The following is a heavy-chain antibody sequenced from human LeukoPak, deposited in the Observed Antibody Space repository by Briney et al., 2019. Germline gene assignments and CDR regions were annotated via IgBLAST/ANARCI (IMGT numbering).Heavy chain of an antibody. V-gene: IGHV1-24*01. CDR1: GYTLTELS. J-gene: IGHJ3*02. D-gene: IGHD3-10*01. CDR3: ATGVGQGSGSYYNGNDAFDI. CDR2: FDPEDGET. Sequence: ASVKVSCKVSGYTLTELSMHWVRQAPGKGLEWMGGFDPEDGETIYAQKFQGRATMTEDTSTDTAYMELSSLRSEDTAVYYCATGVGQGSGSYYNGNDAFDIWGQGTMVTVSS.